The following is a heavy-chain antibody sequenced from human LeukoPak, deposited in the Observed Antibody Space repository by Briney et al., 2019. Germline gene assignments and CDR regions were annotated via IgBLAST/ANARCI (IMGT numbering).Heavy chain of an antibody. CDR2: ISGSGSTT. J-gene: IGHJ4*02. CDR3: AREEGGDCSRTSCYTSS. CDR1: GFTFSDYY. D-gene: IGHD2-2*02. V-gene: IGHV3-11*01. Sequence: GGSLRLSCAASGFTFSDYYMSWIRQAPGKGLEWVSYISGSGSTTYYADSLKSRFTISRDNAKNSLYLQMNSLRVEDTAVYYCAREEGGDCSRTSCYTSSWGQGTQVTVST.